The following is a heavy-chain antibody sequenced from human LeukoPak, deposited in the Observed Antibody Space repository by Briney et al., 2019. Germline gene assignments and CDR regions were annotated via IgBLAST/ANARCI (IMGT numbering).Heavy chain of an antibody. CDR1: GGSFNANY. V-gene: IGHV4-34*01. CDR3: ARQSAAGRPFRD. CDR2: NEYF. D-gene: IGHD6-6*01. J-gene: IGHJ4*03. Sequence: PSETLSLTCAVYGGSFNANYWNWVRQPPGKGLEWMGNNEYFNYNPSLKSRVTISVDTTKNQFSLQLTSVTAADTALYFCARQSAAGRPFRDWGRGTLVTVSS.